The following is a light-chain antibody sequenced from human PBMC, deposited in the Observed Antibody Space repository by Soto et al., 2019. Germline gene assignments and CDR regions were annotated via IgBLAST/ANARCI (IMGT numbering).Light chain of an antibody. J-gene: IGLJ1*01. V-gene: IGLV2-8*01. Sequence: QSVLTQVASVSGSPGQSITISCTGPSSDVGSYNFVSWYQHHPGKAPQLIIYEVKKRPSGVPDRFSASKSGNTASLTVSGLQAEDEADYYCSSYAGNNNFVFGSGTKLTVL. CDR3: SSYAGNNNFV. CDR2: EVK. CDR1: SSDVGSYNF.